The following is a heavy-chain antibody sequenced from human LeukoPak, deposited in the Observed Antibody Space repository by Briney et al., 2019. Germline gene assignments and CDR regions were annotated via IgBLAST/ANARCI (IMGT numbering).Heavy chain of an antibody. V-gene: IGHV3-74*01. CDR2: ISSDGSST. Sequence: GGSLRLSCAASGFTFSNYWMHWVRQAPGKGLVWVSRISSDGSSTTYADSVKGRFTISRDNAKNTLYLQMNSLRAEDRAVYYCATTPGYCTSTSCFEYFQRWGQGTLVTVSS. CDR3: ATTPGYCTSTSCFEYFQR. D-gene: IGHD2-2*03. J-gene: IGHJ1*01. CDR1: GFTFSNYW.